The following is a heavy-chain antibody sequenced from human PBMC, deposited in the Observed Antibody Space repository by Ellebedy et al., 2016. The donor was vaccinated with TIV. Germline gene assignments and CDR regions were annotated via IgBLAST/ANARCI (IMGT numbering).Heavy chain of an antibody. CDR3: ARRPIKPFIAAKEPLYFDY. CDR2: IYPGDSDT. D-gene: IGHD6-13*01. CDR1: GYSFTSYW. Sequence: GESLKISXQGSGYSFTSYWIGWVRQMPGKGLEWMGIIYPGDSDTRYSPSFQGQVTNSADKSISTAYLQWSSLKASDTAMYYCARRPIKPFIAAKEPLYFDYWGQGTLVTVSS. J-gene: IGHJ4*02. V-gene: IGHV5-51*01.